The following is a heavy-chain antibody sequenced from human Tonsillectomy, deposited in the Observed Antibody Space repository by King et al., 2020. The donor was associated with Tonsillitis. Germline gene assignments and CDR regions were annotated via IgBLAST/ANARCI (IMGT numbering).Heavy chain of an antibody. Sequence: QLVQSGAEVKKPGESLKISCKGSGYSFTSYWIGWVRQMPGKGLEWMGIIYPGDSDTRYSPSFQGQVTFSADKSISTAYLQWCSLKASDTAMYYCARPAGYCSSTSAGCYFEYWGQGTLVTVSS. V-gene: IGHV5-51*01. CDR2: IYPGDSDT. J-gene: IGHJ4*02. CDR1: GYSFTSYW. CDR3: ARPAGYCSSTSAGCYFEY. D-gene: IGHD2-2*01.